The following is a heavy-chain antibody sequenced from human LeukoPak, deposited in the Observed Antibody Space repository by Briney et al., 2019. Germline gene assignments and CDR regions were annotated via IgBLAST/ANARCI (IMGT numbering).Heavy chain of an antibody. CDR3: AMGGDIVLMVYAIEDY. V-gene: IGHV1-2*02. CDR1: GCTFTGYY. J-gene: IGHJ4*02. D-gene: IGHD2-8*01. Sequence: ASVKVSCKASGCTFTGYYMHWVRQAPGQGLEWMGWINPNSGGTNYAQKFQGRVTMTRDTSISTAYVELSRLRSDDTAVYYCAMGGDIVLMVYAIEDYWGQGTLVTVSS. CDR2: INPNSGGT.